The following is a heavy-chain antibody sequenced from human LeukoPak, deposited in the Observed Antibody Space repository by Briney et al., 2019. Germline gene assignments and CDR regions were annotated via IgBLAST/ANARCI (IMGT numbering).Heavy chain of an antibody. CDR2: MNPNSGNT. J-gene: IGHJ6*02. V-gene: IGHV1-8*01. CDR3: ARGLKQWLVGQTSYFYYGMDV. D-gene: IGHD6-19*01. CDR1: GYTFTSYD. Sequence: ASVKVSCKASGYTFTSYDISWVRQAPGQGLEWLGWMNPNSGNTAHAHRFQGRLTMTRDTSTSTAYMELSSLGSEDTAVYYCARGLKQWLVGQTSYFYYGMDVWGQGTTVAVSS.